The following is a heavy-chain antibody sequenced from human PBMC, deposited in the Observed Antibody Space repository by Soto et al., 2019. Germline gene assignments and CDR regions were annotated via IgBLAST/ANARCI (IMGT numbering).Heavy chain of an antibody. D-gene: IGHD2-15*01. V-gene: IGHV1-18*01. J-gene: IGHJ6*03. CDR3: ARALTYCSGGSCYSGTNYYYYYMDV. CDR2: ISAYNGNT. CDR1: GYTFTSYG. Sequence: QVQLVQSGAEVKKPGASVKVSCKASGYTFTSYGISWVRQAPGQGLEWMGWISAYNGNTNYAQKLQGRVTMTTDTSTSTAYMELSSLRSDDTAVYYCARALTYCSGGSCYSGTNYYYYYMDVWGKGTTVTVSS.